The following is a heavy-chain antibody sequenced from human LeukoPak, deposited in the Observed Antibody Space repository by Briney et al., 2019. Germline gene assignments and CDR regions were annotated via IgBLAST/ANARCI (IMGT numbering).Heavy chain of an antibody. Sequence: GGSLRLSCAASGFSVSYYFMNWVRQVPGKGLVWVSHINGDGRSITYANSVKGRFTVSRDNAQNMLYLQMNSLRAEDTGVYYCARDFRWLDLDHWGQGTLVTVSS. V-gene: IGHV3-74*01. CDR3: ARDFRWLDLDH. J-gene: IGHJ4*02. D-gene: IGHD6-19*01. CDR2: INGDGRSI. CDR1: GFSVSYYF.